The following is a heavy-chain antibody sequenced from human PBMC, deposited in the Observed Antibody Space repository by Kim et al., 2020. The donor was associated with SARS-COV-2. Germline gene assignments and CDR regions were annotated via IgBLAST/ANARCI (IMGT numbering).Heavy chain of an antibody. J-gene: IGHJ5*02. CDR2: IYHSGTT. CDR3: SRSLYHAPSNSWSRFDP. Sequence: SETLSLTCAVYGGSLSGYYWSWIRQPPGKGLEWIGEIYHSGTTNYNPSLKSRVTISVDTSKNQFSLKLSTVTAADTAVYYCSRSLYHAPSNSWSRFDPWGQGTLGTVSS. D-gene: IGHD6-13*01. V-gene: IGHV4-34*01. CDR1: GGSLSGYY.